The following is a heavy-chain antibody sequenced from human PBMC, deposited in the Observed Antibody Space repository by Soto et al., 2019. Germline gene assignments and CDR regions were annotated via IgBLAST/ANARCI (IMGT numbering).Heavy chain of an antibody. CDR3: AKEGYGGVIDY. CDR1: GFTFRSNA. CDR2: IGGSGDST. D-gene: IGHD4-17*01. V-gene: IGHV3-23*01. J-gene: IGHJ4*02. Sequence: GGSLRLSCAASGFTFRSNALTWVRQAPGKGLEWVSGIGGSGDSTYYADSVKGRFTISRDNSINTLYLQMNSLRAEDTAVYYCAKEGYGGVIDYWGQGAQVTVSS.